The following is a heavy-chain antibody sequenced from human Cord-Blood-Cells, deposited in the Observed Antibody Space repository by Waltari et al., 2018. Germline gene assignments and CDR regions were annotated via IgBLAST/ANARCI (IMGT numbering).Heavy chain of an antibody. J-gene: IGHJ5*02. V-gene: IGHV4-34*01. Sequence: QVQLQQWGAGLLKPSETLSLTCAVYGGSFSGYYWSGIRQPPGKGLEWIGEINHSGSTNYNPSLKSRVTISVDTSKNQFSLKLSSVTAADTAVYYCARGPPKGSLIFGVAWTWFDPWGQGTLVTVSS. CDR2: INHSGST. CDR3: ARGPPKGSLIFGVAWTWFDP. CDR1: GGSFSGYY. D-gene: IGHD3-3*01.